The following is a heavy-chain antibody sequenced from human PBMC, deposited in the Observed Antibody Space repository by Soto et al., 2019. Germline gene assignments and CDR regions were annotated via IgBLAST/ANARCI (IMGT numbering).Heavy chain of an antibody. J-gene: IGHJ4*02. CDR1: GFTFSSYA. CDR2: ISSNGGST. CDR3: ARGAGYYFDY. Sequence: EVQLVEAGGGLVQPGGSLRLSCAASGFTFSSYAMHWVRQAPGKGLEYVSAISSNGGSTYYANSVKGRFTICRDNSKHTLYLQMGSLRAEDMAVYYCARGAGYYFDYWGQGTLVTVSS. V-gene: IGHV3-64*01.